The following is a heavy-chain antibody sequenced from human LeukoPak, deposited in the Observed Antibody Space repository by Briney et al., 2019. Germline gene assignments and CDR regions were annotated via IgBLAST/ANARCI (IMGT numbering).Heavy chain of an antibody. D-gene: IGHD5/OR15-5a*01. V-gene: IGHV4-39*01. Sequence: SETLSLTCTVSGGSISSNTYYWGWIRRPPGKGLEWIGNIHYSGSNYYNPSLKSRVTIAVDTSKNQFYLNLSSLTAADTAVYYCATSDTVSTYNWFDPWGQGTLVTVSS. J-gene: IGHJ5*02. CDR2: IHYSGSN. CDR1: GGSISSNTYY. CDR3: ATSDTVSTYNWFDP.